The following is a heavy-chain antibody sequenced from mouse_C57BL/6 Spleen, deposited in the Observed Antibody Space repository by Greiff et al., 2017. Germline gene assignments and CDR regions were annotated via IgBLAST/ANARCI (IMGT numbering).Heavy chain of an antibody. CDR1: GYTFTSYW. Sequence: QVQLQQPGTELVKPGASVKLSCKASGYTFTSYWMHWVKQRPGQGLEWIGNINPSNGGTNYNEKFKSKATQTVDKSSSTAYMQLSSLTSEDSAVYYCARKGNYYGLRVFDYWGQGTTLTVSS. D-gene: IGHD1-2*01. V-gene: IGHV1-53*01. CDR3: ARKGNYYGLRVFDY. J-gene: IGHJ2*01. CDR2: INPSNGGT.